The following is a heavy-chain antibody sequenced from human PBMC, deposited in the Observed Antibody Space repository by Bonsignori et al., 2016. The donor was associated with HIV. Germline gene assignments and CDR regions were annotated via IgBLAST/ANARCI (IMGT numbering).Heavy chain of an antibody. CDR2: IYTSGST. J-gene: IGHJ6*03. V-gene: IGHV4-61*02. CDR3: ARVGLGITSWTDYYYYMDV. Sequence: SETLSLTCTVSGGSISSGSYYWSWIRQPAGKGLEWIGRIYTSGSTNYNPSLKSRVTISVDTSKNQFSLKLSSVTAADTAVYYCARVGLGITSWTDYYYYMDVWGKGTTVTVSS. D-gene: IGHD7-27*01. CDR1: GGSISSGSYY.